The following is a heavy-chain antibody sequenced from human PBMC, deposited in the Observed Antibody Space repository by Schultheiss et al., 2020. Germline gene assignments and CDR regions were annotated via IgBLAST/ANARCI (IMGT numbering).Heavy chain of an antibody. CDR1: GFTFSSYA. CDR3: ARGPWIDPYYYGMDV. CDR2: ISYDGSNK. V-gene: IGHV3-30-3*01. D-gene: IGHD5-12*01. Sequence: GESLKISCAASGFTFSSYAMHWVRQAPGKGLEWVAVISYDGSNKYYADSVKGRFTISRDNSKNTLYLQMNSLRAEDTAVYYCARGPWIDPYYYGMDVWGQGTTVTVSS. J-gene: IGHJ6*02.